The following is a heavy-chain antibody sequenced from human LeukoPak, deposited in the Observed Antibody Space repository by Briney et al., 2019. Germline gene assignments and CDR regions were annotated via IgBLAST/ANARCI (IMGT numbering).Heavy chain of an antibody. J-gene: IGHJ4*02. CDR2: ISWNSGSI. CDR1: GFTFDDYA. Sequence: GGSLRLSCAASGFTFDDYAMHWVRQAPGKGLEWVSGISWNSGSIGYADSVKGRFTISRDNAKNSLYLQMSSLRAEDTALYYCAKAPGVVGAHFDYWGQGTLVTVSS. CDR3: AKAPGVVGAHFDY. V-gene: IGHV3-9*01. D-gene: IGHD1-26*01.